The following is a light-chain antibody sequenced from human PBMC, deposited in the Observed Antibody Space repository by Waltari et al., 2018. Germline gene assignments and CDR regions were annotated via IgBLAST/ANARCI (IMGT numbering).Light chain of an antibody. Sequence: EIVMTQSPATLSVSPGERATLSCRASQSVSSNLAWFQKKPGQAPRFLIYGASTRATGFSARFRGSGSGTEFTLTISSLQSEDFAVYFCLQYDNWPRVFGQGTKLEIK. V-gene: IGKV3-15*01. CDR2: GAS. CDR3: LQYDNWPRV. J-gene: IGKJ2*01. CDR1: QSVSSN.